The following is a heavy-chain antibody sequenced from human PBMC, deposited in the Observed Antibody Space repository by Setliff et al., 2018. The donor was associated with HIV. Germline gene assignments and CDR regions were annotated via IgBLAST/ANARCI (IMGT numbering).Heavy chain of an antibody. Sequence: GGSLRLSCAASGFTFHSYGMHWVRQAPGKGLEWVAVIWYDGSNEYYADSLKGRFTISRDNSKNTLYLQMNSLRAEDTAVYYCAKDGLVVPTAIAYMDVWGKGTTVTVSS. J-gene: IGHJ6*03. CDR1: GFTFHSYG. CDR3: AKDGLVVPTAIAYMDV. CDR2: IWYDGSNE. V-gene: IGHV3-33*06. D-gene: IGHD2-2*02.